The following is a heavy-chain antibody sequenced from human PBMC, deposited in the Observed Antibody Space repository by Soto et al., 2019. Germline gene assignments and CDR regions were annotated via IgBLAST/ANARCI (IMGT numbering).Heavy chain of an antibody. CDR1: GGTFSSYA. D-gene: IGHD2-15*01. CDR3: ARDKGLSPLGYCRGGSCSLGLDP. Sequence: SVKVSCKASGGTFSSYAISWVRQAPGQGLEWMGGIIPIFGTANYEQKFQGRVTITADESTSTAYMELSSLRSEDTAVYYCARDKGLSPLGYCRGGSCSLGLDPWGQGTLGTVSS. J-gene: IGHJ5*02. V-gene: IGHV1-69*13. CDR2: IIPIFGTA.